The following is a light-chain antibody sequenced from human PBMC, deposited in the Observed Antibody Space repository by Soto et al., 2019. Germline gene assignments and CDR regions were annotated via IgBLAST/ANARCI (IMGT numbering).Light chain of an antibody. CDR3: QQYDSFSRT. CDR2: KAS. CDR1: QSSSSW. J-gene: IGKJ1*01. V-gene: IGKV1-5*03. Sequence: DIEMTQSPSTLSASVGDRVTITCRASQSSSSWLAWYQQKPGKAPKLLIYKASSLEGRVPSRFSGSGSGTEFTLTVSSLQPDDFATYYCQQYDSFSRTFGQGTKVEIK.